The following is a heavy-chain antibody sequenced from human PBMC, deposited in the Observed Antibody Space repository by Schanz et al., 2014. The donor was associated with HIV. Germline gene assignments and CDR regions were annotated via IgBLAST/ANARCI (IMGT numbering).Heavy chain of an antibody. CDR2: IWYDGSQN. Sequence: QVQLVESGGGVVQPGRSLRLSCAASGFTFSSYGMHWVRQAPGKGLEWVALIWYDGSQNYYADSVKGRFTISRDNSKKTLYLQMNSLRAEDTAVYYCARGEAITYYYHYYGMDVWGQGTTVTVSS. CDR3: ARGEAITYYYHYYGMDV. CDR1: GFTFSSYG. D-gene: IGHD1-20*01. J-gene: IGHJ6*02. V-gene: IGHV3-33*08.